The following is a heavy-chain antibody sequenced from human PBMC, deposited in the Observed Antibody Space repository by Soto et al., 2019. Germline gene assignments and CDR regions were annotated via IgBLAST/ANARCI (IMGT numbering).Heavy chain of an antibody. J-gene: IGHJ5*02. CDR2: ISSSISYI. CDR1: GFTFSSYS. D-gene: IGHD2-2*02. V-gene: IGHV3-21*01. CDR3: ARERCSSTSCYTERRNWFDP. Sequence: PGGSLRLSCAASGFTFSSYSMNWVRQAPGKGLEWVSSISSSISYIYYADSVKGRFTISRDNAKNSLYLQMNSLRAEDTAVYYCARERCSSTSCYTERRNWFDPWGQGTMVTVSS.